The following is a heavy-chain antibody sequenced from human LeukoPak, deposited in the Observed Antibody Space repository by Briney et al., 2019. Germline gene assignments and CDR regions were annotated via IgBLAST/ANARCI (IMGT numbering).Heavy chain of an antibody. V-gene: IGHV3-30*18. CDR2: ISYDGSNK. D-gene: IGHD6-19*01. CDR1: GFTFSSYG. J-gene: IGHJ4*02. CDR3: ANHVSGGGWYEVDY. Sequence: GGSLRLSCAASGFTFSSYGMHWVRQAPGKGLEWVAVISYDGSNKYYADSVKGRFTISRDNSKNTLYLQMNSLRAEDTAVYYCANHVSGGGWYEVDYWGQGTLVTVSS.